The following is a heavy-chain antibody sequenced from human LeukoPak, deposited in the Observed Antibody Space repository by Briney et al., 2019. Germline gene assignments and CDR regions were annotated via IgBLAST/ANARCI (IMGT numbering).Heavy chain of an antibody. D-gene: IGHD3-22*01. Sequence: GRSLRLSCAASGFTFSSYAMHWVRQAPDKGLEWVAVISYDGSNKYYADSVKGRFTISRDNSKNTLYLQMNSLRAEDTAVYYCASDYYDSSGYSEPYDYWGQGTLVTVSS. CDR3: ASDYYDSSGYSEPYDY. J-gene: IGHJ4*02. V-gene: IGHV3-30-3*01. CDR1: GFTFSSYA. CDR2: ISYDGSNK.